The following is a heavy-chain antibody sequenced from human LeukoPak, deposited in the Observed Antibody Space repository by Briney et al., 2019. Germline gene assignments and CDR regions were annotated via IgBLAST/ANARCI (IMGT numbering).Heavy chain of an antibody. CDR2: INHSGST. D-gene: IGHD3-16*02. CDR1: GGSFSGYY. J-gene: IGHJ4*02. Sequence: SETLSLTCAVYGGSFSGYYWSWIRQPPGKGLEWIGEINHSGSTNYNPSLKSRVTISVDTSKNQFSLKLSSVTAADTAVYYCARGGLYDYVWGSYRAFDYWGQGTLVTVSS. CDR3: ARGGLYDYVWGSYRAFDY. V-gene: IGHV4-34*01.